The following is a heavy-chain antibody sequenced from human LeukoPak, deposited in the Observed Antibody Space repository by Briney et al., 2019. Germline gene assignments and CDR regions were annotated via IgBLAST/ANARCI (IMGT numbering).Heavy chain of an antibody. CDR3: ARLRWQLVGPYFDY. V-gene: IGHV4-59*01. Sequence: SETLSLTCSFSGDSISTYYWSWIRQSPGKGLEWIGHIYSSGNTDYNSSLKSRVTISVDTSKSQFSLRLSSVTATDTAVYYCARLRWQLVGPYFDYWGRGILVTVSS. D-gene: IGHD1-26*01. CDR1: GDSISTYY. J-gene: IGHJ4*02. CDR2: IYSSGNT.